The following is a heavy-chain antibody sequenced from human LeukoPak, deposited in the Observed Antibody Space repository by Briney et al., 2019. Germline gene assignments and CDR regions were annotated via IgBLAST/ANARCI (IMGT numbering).Heavy chain of an antibody. V-gene: IGHV3-33*01. CDR3: ARWGLLRSFDY. J-gene: IGHJ4*02. Sequence: GGSLRLSCAASGFTFSSYGMHWVRQAPGKGLEWVAVIWYDGSNKYYADSVKGRFTVSRDNSKNTPYLQMNSLRAEDTAVYYCARWGLLRSFDYWGQGTLVTVSS. D-gene: IGHD1-26*01. CDR2: IWYDGSNK. CDR1: GFTFSSYG.